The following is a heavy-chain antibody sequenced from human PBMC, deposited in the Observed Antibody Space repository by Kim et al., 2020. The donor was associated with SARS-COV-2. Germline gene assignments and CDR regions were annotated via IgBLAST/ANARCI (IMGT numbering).Heavy chain of an antibody. V-gene: IGHV4-59*01. J-gene: IGHJ5*01. Sequence: SETLSLTCTVSGASISSSYWSWIRQAPGKGLEWIGDISDTGITDYGPPLKSRVTISRDTFDNQISLQLTSATTTDTAVYYCARVGGVSEVDYMWTTYRKTVCDSWG. D-gene: IGHD3-16*02. CDR1: GASISSSY. CDR2: ISDTGIT. CDR3: ARVGGVSEVDYMWTTYRKTVCDS.